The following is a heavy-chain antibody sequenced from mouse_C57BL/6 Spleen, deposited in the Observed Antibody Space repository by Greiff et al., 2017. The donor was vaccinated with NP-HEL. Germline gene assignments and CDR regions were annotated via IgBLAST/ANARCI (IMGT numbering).Heavy chain of an antibody. CDR2: INPNNGGT. Sequence: VQLQQSGPELVKPGASVKIPCKASGYTFTDYNMDWVKQSHGKSLEWIGDINPNNGGTIYNQKFKGKATLTVDKSSSTAYMELRSLTSEDTAVYYCARADYDYDVVWYFDVWGTGTTVTVSS. CDR3: ARADYDYDVVWYFDV. V-gene: IGHV1-18*01. J-gene: IGHJ1*03. D-gene: IGHD2-4*01. CDR1: GYTFTDYN.